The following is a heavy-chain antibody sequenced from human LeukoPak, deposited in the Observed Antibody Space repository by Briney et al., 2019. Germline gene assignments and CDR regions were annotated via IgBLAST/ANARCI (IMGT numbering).Heavy chain of an antibody. CDR3: AREALHTILGVVIDRWFDP. V-gene: IGHV1-18*01. Sequence: ASVKVSCKASGGTFSSYAISWVRQAPGQGLEWMGWISAYNGNTNYAQKLQGRVTMTTDTSTSTAYMELRSLRSDDTAVYYCAREALHTILGVVIDRWFDPWGQGTLVTVSS. J-gene: IGHJ5*02. D-gene: IGHD3-3*01. CDR1: GGTFSSYA. CDR2: ISAYNGNT.